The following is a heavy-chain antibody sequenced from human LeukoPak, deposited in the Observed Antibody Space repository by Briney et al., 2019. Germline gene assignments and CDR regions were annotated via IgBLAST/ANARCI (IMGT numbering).Heavy chain of an antibody. V-gene: IGHV4-59*01. CDR3: ARGSSWSYYFDY. CDR1: GGSISSYY. D-gene: IGHD6-13*01. Sequence: SETLSLTCTVSGGSISSYYWSWIRQPPGKGLEWIGYIHYSGSTYYSPSLKSRVTISIDTSKNQFSLKVSSVTAADTAVYYCARGSSWSYYFDYWGQGTLVTVSS. CDR2: IHYSGST. J-gene: IGHJ4*02.